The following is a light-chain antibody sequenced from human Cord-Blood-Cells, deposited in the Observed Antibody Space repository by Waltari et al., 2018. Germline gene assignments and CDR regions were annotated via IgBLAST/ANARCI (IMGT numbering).Light chain of an antibody. V-gene: IGKV1-39*01. CDR1: QSIRRY. Sequence: DIQMTQSPSSLSASVGDRVTITCRASQSIRRYLNWYQQKPGKAPKLLIYAASSLQSGVPSRLSGSGSGTDFTLTISSLQPEDFATYYCQQSYSTPYSFGQGTKLEIK. J-gene: IGKJ2*03. CDR2: AAS. CDR3: QQSYSTPYS.